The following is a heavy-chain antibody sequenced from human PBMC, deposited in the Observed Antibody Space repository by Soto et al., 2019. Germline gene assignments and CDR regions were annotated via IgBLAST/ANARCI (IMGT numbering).Heavy chain of an antibody. CDR1: GFTFSSYA. CDR3: AIVVGYYGSGSVDY. V-gene: IGHV3-23*01. D-gene: IGHD3-10*01. CDR2: ISGSGGST. Sequence: GGSLRLSCAASGFTFSSYAMSWVRQAPGKGLEWVSAISGSGGSTYYADSVKGRFTISRDNSKNTLYLQMNSVRAEDTAVYYCAIVVGYYGSGSVDYWGQGTLVTVSS. J-gene: IGHJ4*02.